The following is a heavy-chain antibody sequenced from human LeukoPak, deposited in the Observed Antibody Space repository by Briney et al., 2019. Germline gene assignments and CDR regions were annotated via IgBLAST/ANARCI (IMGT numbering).Heavy chain of an antibody. D-gene: IGHD5-18*01. Sequence: PGGSLRLSCAASGFTFSSYWMSWVRQAPGKGLEWVANIKQDGSEKYYVDSVKGRFTISRDNAKNSLYLQMNSLRAEDTAVYYCARDSGYSYGYNNDAFDIWGQGTMVTVSS. CDR3: ARDSGYSYGYNNDAFDI. V-gene: IGHV3-7*01. CDR1: GFTFSSYW. CDR2: IKQDGSEK. J-gene: IGHJ3*02.